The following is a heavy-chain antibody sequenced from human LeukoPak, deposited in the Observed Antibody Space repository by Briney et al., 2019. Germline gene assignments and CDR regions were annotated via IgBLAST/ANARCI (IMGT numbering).Heavy chain of an antibody. V-gene: IGHV4-34*01. J-gene: IGHJ4*02. CDR2: INHSGST. D-gene: IGHD2-21*02. CDR3: ARINCGGDCYPGFRGYYFDY. Sequence: SETLSLTCAVYGGSFSGYYWSWIHQPPGKGLEWIGEINHSGSTNYNPSLKSRVTISVDTSKNQFSLKLNSVTAADTAVYYCARINCGGDCYPGFRGYYFDYWGQGTLVTVSS. CDR1: GGSFSGYY.